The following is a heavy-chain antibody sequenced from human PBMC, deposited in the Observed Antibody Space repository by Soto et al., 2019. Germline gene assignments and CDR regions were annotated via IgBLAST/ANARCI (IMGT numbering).Heavy chain of an antibody. D-gene: IGHD2-21*02. CDR3: ARRGRAYCGGDCYPSYWYFDL. CDR2: IYYSGST. V-gene: IGHV4-59*08. J-gene: IGHJ2*01. CDR1: GGSISSYY. Sequence: QVQLQESGPGLVKPSETLSLTCTVSGGSISSYYWSWIRQPPGKGLEWIGYIYYSGSTNYNPSLTCRCTISVDTSKNQFSLKLSSVTAADTAVYYCARRGRAYCGGDCYPSYWYFDLWGRGTLVTVSS.